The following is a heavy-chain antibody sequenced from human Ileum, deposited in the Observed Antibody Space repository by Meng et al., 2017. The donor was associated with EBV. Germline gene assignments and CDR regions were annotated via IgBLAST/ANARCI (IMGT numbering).Heavy chain of an antibody. J-gene: IGHJ4*02. CDR1: CDSISSNNW. D-gene: IGHD3-16*01. Sequence: QVQRLGSGPVLVKPSGTLSRTCASSCDSISSNNWWSWVRQSPGKGLECIAEVHHSGTTTYNPSLNSLVTIAVDKSENHFSLKLTSVTAADTAVYYCARVSDYVWGIWGQGTLVTVSS. V-gene: IGHV4-4*02. CDR3: ARVSDYVWGI. CDR2: VHHSGTT.